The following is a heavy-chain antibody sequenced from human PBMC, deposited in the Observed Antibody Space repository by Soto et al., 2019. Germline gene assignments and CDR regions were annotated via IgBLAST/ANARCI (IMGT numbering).Heavy chain of an antibody. Sequence: SETLSLTCAVSSGSIDNIYWWSWVRQSPGKGLEWIGETSHDGVTNYNPSLKSRVTISVDTSKNQFSLKLSSVTAADTAVYYCARPGIAVAGPGDDAFDIWGQGTMVTVS. D-gene: IGHD6-19*01. J-gene: IGHJ3*02. CDR3: ARPGIAVAGPGDDAFDI. CDR2: TSHDGVT. V-gene: IGHV4-4*02. CDR1: SGSIDNIYW.